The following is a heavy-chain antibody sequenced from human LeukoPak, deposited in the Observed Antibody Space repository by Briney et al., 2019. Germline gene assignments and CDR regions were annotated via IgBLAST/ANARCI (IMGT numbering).Heavy chain of an antibody. D-gene: IGHD3-10*01. CDR2: INPNSGGT. V-gene: IGHV1-2*02. CDR1: GYTFTGYY. J-gene: IGHJ4*02. CDR3: ARVAGYGSGSYIDY. Sequence: ASVKVSCKASGYTFTGYYMHWVRQAPGQGLEWMGWINPNSGGTNYAQKFQGRVTTTRDTSISTAYMELSRLRSDDTAVYYCARVAGYGSGSYIDYWGQGTLVTVSS.